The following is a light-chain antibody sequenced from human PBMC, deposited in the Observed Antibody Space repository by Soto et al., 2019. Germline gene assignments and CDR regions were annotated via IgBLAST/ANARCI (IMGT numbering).Light chain of an antibody. J-gene: IGKJ2*01. CDR2: DAS. Sequence: EIVLTQAPATLSLSPGERATLSCRASQSVSSYLAWYQQKPGQAPRLLIYDASNRATAIPAMFSGSGSGTDFTLSISSLEPEDFAVYFCQQRGSWPPYTFGQGTRLEIK. V-gene: IGKV3-11*01. CDR1: QSVSSY. CDR3: QQRGSWPPYT.